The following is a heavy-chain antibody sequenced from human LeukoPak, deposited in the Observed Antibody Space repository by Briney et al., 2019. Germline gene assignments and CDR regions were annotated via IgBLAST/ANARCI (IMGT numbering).Heavy chain of an antibody. Sequence: PGGSLRLSCAASGFIFSTYPMSWVRQAPGKGLEWVSAITGSGDSTFYADSVKGRCTISRDNSKNTLSLQMNTLRAEDTAVYYCAKENPVGGTNYFDYWGQGTPLTVSS. CDR1: GFIFSTYP. D-gene: IGHD1-26*01. J-gene: IGHJ4*02. CDR2: ITGSGDST. V-gene: IGHV3-23*01. CDR3: AKENPVGGTNYFDY.